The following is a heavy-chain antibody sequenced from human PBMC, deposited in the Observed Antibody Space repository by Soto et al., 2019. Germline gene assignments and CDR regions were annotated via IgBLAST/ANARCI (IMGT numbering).Heavy chain of an antibody. CDR2: IRSKTDGGTT. J-gene: IGHJ3*02. Sequence: GGSLRLSCAASGITFSNAWMNWVRQAPGKGLEYIGRIRSKTDGGTTEYAAPVEGRFTISRDDSKNTLYLQMGGLKTEDTAVYYCATTRPGTNVFDNWGQGTLVTVSS. V-gene: IGHV3-15*01. CDR1: GITFSNAW. CDR3: ATTRPGTNVFDN. D-gene: IGHD6-13*01.